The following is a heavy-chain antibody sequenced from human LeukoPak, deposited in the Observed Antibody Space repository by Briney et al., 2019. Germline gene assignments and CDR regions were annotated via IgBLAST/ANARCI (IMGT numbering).Heavy chain of an antibody. V-gene: IGHV3-73*01. D-gene: IGHD6-19*01. Sequence: PGGSLRLSCAASGFIFSDSTMHWVRQASGKGLEWIGRINRKVNNYATDYAASVKGRFTISRDDSKNTAYLQLNSLKTEDTAVYYCARQFHSSGWYLTFAYWGQGALVTVSS. J-gene: IGHJ4*02. CDR3: ARQFHSSGWYLTFAY. CDR2: INRKVNNYAT. CDR1: GFIFSDST.